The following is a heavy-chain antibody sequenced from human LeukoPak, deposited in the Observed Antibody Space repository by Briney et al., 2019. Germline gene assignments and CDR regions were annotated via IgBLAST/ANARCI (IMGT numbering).Heavy chain of an antibody. CDR1: GGSFSGYY. Sequence: SETLPLTCAVYGGSFSGYYWSWIRQPPGKGLEWIGEINHSGSTNYNPSLKSRVTISVDTSKNQFSLKLSSVTAADTAVYYCARADARTGLFDYWGQGTLVTVPS. V-gene: IGHV4-34*01. CDR3: ARADARTGLFDY. CDR2: INHSGST. J-gene: IGHJ4*02.